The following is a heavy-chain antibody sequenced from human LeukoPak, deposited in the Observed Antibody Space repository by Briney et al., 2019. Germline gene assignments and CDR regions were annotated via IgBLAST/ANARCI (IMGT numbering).Heavy chain of an antibody. CDR3: ARDVRPIYGDYVPFDP. CDR2: ITNSGNSK. J-gene: IGHJ5*02. Sequence: GGSLRLSCAASEFTFSSYSMNWVRQAPGKGLEWVSYITNSGNSKSYADSVKGRFTISRDNTKNSLYLQMNGLRAEDTAVYYCARDVRPIYGDYVPFDPWGQGTLVTVSS. CDR1: EFTFSSYS. V-gene: IGHV3-48*01. D-gene: IGHD4-17*01.